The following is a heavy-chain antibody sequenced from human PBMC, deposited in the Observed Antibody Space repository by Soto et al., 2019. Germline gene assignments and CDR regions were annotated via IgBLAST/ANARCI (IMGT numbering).Heavy chain of an antibody. Sequence: TLSLTCTVSGASITIGAYYWTWIRQHPGKGLEWIAYIHYSGRTYYNPSLKSRVTISVDTSNNQFSLKLSSVTAADTAVYYCARYYFDSSGYSNWFDPWGQGTLVTVSS. CDR2: IHYSGRT. D-gene: IGHD3-22*01. J-gene: IGHJ5*02. CDR1: GASITIGAYY. V-gene: IGHV4-31*03. CDR3: ARYYFDSSGYSNWFDP.